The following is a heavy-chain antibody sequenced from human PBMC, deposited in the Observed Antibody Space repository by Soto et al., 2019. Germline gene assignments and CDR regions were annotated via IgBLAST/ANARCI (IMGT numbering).Heavy chain of an antibody. CDR1: GYTFTSYD. CDR2: MNPNSGNT. J-gene: IGHJ4*02. Sequence: ASVKVSCKASGYTFTSYDINWVRQATGQGLEWMGWMNPNSGNTGYAQKFQGRVTMTRNTSISTAYMELSSLRSEDTAVYYCARVIVVVPAARRTIPKNYYFDYWGQGTLVTVSS. V-gene: IGHV1-8*01. D-gene: IGHD2-2*01. CDR3: ARVIVVVPAARRTIPKNYYFDY.